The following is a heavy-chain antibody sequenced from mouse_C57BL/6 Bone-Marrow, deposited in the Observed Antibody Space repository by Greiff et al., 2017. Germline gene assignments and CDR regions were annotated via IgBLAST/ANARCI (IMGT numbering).Heavy chain of an antibody. J-gene: IGHJ2*01. CDR1: GFTFSSYA. D-gene: IGHD1-1*01. Sequence: EVKLMESGGGLVKPGGSLKLSCAASGFTFSSYAMSWVRQTPEKRLEWVATISDGGSYTYYPDNVKGRFTISRDNAKNNLYLQMSHLKSEDTAMYYCARERGTTVGLHFDYWGQGTTLTVSS. V-gene: IGHV5-4*01. CDR2: ISDGGSYT. CDR3: ARERGTTVGLHFDY.